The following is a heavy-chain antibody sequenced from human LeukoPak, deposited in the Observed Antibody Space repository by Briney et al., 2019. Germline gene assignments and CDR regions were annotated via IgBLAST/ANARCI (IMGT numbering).Heavy chain of an antibody. J-gene: IGHJ5*02. CDR2: IIPIFGTA. V-gene: IGHV1-69*13. CDR3: ARDPRAVAARPGPWFDP. Sequence: SVKVSCKASGGTFSSYAISWVRQAPGQGLEWMGGIIPIFGTANYAQKFQGRVTITADESTSTAYMELSSLRSEDTAVHYCARDPRAVAARPGPWFDPWGQGTLVTVSS. D-gene: IGHD6-6*01. CDR1: GGTFSSYA.